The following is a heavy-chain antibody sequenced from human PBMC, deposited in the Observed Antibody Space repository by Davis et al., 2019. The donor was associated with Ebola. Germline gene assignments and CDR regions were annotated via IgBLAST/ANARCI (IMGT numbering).Heavy chain of an antibody. CDR2: IWYDGSNK. V-gene: IGHV3-33*01. CDR3: ARDGVWSWAYYGMDV. D-gene: IGHD2-8*01. J-gene: IGHJ6*02. Sequence: GESLKISCAASGFTFSSYGMHWVRQAPGKGLEWVAVIWYDGSNKYYADSVKGRFTISRDNSKNTLYLQMNSLRAEDTAVYYCARDGVWSWAYYGMDVWGQGTTVTVSS. CDR1: GFTFSSYG.